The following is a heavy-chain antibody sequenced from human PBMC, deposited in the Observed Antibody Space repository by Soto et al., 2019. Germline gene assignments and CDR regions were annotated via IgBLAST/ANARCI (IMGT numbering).Heavy chain of an antibody. J-gene: IGHJ6*02. CDR2: ISAYNGNT. V-gene: IGHV1-18*04. Sequence: GASGKVSCKASGYTFTSYGISWVRQAPGQGLEWMGWISAYNGNTNYAQKLQGRVTMTTDTSTSTAYMELRSLRSDDTAVYYCARVAGGDYYYGMDVWGQGPTVTVSS. D-gene: IGHD6-19*01. CDR1: GYTFTSYG. CDR3: ARVAGGDYYYGMDV.